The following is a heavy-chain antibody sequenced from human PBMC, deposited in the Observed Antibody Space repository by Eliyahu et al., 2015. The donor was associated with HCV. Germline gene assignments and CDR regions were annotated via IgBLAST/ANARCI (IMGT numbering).Heavy chain of an antibody. J-gene: IGHJ5*02. CDR3: ARGRRRYCSSTSCYGNWFDP. V-gene: IGHV4-34*01. CDR1: GGSFSGYY. CDR2: INHSGST. D-gene: IGHD2-2*01. Sequence: QVQLQQWGAGLLKPSETLSLTCAVYGGSFSGYYWXWIRQPPGKGLEWIGEINHSGSTNYNPSLKSRVTISVDTSKNQFSLKLSSVTAADTAVYYCARGRRRYCSSTSCYGNWFDPWGQGTLVTVSS.